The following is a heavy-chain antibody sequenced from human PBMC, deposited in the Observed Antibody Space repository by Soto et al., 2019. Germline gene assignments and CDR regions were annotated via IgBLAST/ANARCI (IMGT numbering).Heavy chain of an antibody. CDR1: GYTFTSYG. J-gene: IGHJ3*02. V-gene: IGHV1-18*01. CDR2: ISGFNGNT. Sequence: ASVKVSCKASGYTFTSYGISWVRQAPGQGLEWMGWISGFNGNTNYGRILQDRGTLTTDTSTSTAYMELRSLGSDDSAVYYCARANSERWNSFHRDAFDIWGLGTLVTVSS. D-gene: IGHD1-7*01. CDR3: ARANSERWNSFHRDAFDI.